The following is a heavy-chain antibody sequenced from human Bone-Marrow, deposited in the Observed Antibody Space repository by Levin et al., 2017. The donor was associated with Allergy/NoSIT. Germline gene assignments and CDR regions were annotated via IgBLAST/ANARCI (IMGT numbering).Heavy chain of an antibody. D-gene: IGHD5-12*01. CDR3: ARIPKWQYYYFDS. Sequence: SQTLSLTCFVSGGSIIRGDWWSWVRQTPGKGLEWIGEVGYSGSTNYNPSFQSRATLSIDTSKSQFSLTLTSVTAADTGVYYCARIPKWQYYYFDSWGPGTVVTVSS. V-gene: IGHV4-4*02. CDR2: VGYSGST. J-gene: IGHJ4*02. CDR1: GGSIIRGDW.